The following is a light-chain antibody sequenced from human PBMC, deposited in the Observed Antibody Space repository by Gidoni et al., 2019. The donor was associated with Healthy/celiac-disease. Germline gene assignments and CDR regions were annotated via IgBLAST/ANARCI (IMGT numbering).Light chain of an antibody. Sequence: QSALTQPPSASGSPGQSVTISCTGTSSDVGGYNYVSWYQQHPGKAPKLMIYEVSKRPSGVPDRFSGSKSGNTASLTVSGLQAEDEADYYCSSYADSNNFPYVVFGGGTKLTVL. CDR2: EVS. J-gene: IGLJ2*01. CDR1: SSDVGGYNY. V-gene: IGLV2-8*01. CDR3: SSYADSNNFPYVV.